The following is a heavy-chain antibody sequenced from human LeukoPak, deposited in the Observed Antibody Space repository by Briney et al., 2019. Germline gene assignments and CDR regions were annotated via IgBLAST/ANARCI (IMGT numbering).Heavy chain of an antibody. V-gene: IGHV3-7*03. D-gene: IGHD6-19*01. CDR3: ARDRDWYSFDS. CDR1: GFTFSSYW. CDR2: IKQDGSEK. J-gene: IGHJ4*02. Sequence: AGGSLRLSCTASGFTFSSYWMDWVRQAPGRGLEWVANIKQDGSEKYYVDSVKGRFTISRDNAKNSLYLQMNSLRAEDTAVYYCARDRDWYSFDSWGQGTLVTVSS.